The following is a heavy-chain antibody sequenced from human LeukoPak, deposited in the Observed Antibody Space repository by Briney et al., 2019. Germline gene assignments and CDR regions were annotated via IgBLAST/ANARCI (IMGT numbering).Heavy chain of an antibody. V-gene: IGHV3-23*01. J-gene: IGHJ6*02. D-gene: IGHD3-9*01. CDR1: GFSFSNYW. Sequence: PGGSLRLSCAASGFSFSNYWMSWVRQAPGKGLEWVSAVTGGGGSTYYADSVKGRFTISRDNSKNTLYLQMNSLRAEDTAVYYCAKARYYDIFRNYNAMDVWGQGTTVTVSS. CDR3: AKARYYDIFRNYNAMDV. CDR2: VTGGGGST.